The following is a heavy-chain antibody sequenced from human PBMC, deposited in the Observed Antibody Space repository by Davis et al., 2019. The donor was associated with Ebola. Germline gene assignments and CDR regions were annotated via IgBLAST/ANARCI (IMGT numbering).Heavy chain of an antibody. V-gene: IGHV1-69*02. Sequence: AASVKVSCKASGGTFSSYTISWVRQAPGQGLEWMGRIIPILGITNYAQKFQGRVTITADKSTSTAYMELSSLRSDDTAVYYCAGVLDGYTWRLDYWGQGTLVTVSS. D-gene: IGHD5-24*01. J-gene: IGHJ4*02. CDR2: IIPILGIT. CDR3: AGVLDGYTWRLDY. CDR1: GGTFSSYT.